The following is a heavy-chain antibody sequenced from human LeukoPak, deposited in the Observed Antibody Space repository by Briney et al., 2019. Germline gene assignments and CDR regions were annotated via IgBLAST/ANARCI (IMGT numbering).Heavy chain of an antibody. V-gene: IGHV3-23*01. Sequence: GGSLRLSCAASGFTFSTYAMTWVRQAPGKGLEWVSDISGSGGSTYYADSVKGRFTISRDNSKNTVYLQMNSLRVDDTAVYYCANSKVADFHYWGQGTRVTVSS. CDR1: GFTFSTYA. D-gene: IGHD6-19*01. CDR2: ISGSGGST. CDR3: ANSKVADFHY. J-gene: IGHJ4*02.